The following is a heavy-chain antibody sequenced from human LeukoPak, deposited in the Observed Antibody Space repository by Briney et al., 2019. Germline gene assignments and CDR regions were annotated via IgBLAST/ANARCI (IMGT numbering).Heavy chain of an antibody. J-gene: IGHJ5*02. V-gene: IGHV3-33*01. Sequence: GGSLRLSCAASGFTFSSYGMHWAREAPGKGLDWVAVIWYDGSNKYYADSVKGRFTISRDNSKNTLYLQMNSLRAEDTAVYYCALTLAAAGETWGQGTLVTVSS. CDR3: ALTLAAAGET. D-gene: IGHD6-13*01. CDR1: GFTFSSYG. CDR2: IWYDGSNK.